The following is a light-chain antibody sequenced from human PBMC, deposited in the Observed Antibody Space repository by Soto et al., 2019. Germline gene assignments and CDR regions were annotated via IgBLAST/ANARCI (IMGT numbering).Light chain of an antibody. CDR3: CSYAGTYTYVV. J-gene: IGLJ2*01. CDR2: DVS. V-gene: IGLV2-11*01. CDR1: SSDVGGYNF. Sequence: QSVLTQPRSVSGSPGQSVTISCTGTSSDVGGYNFVSWYQHHPGKAPKVLIYDVSKRPSGVPDRFSGSKSGNTASLTISGLQAEDEADYHCCSYAGTYTYVVFGGGTKVPVL.